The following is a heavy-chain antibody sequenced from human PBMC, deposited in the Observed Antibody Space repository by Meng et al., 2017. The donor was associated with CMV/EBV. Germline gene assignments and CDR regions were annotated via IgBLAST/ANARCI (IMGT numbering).Heavy chain of an antibody. CDR3: ARGYSYGYPWFDP. D-gene: IGHD5-18*01. V-gene: IGHV1-2*02. CDR2: INPNSGGT. J-gene: IGHJ5*02. Sequence: KAAGYTFTGYYTHWVRQAPGQGLEWMGWINPNSGGTNYAQKFQGRVTMTRDTSISTAYMELSRLRSDDTAVYYCARGYSYGYPWFDPWGQGTLVTVSS. CDR1: GYTFTGYY.